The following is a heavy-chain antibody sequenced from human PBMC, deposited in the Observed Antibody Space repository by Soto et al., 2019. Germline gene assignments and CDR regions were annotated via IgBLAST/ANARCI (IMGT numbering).Heavy chain of an antibody. V-gene: IGHV1-69*13. CDR1: GGTFSSYA. J-gene: IGHJ4*02. Sequence: SVEVSSKASGGTFSSYAISWVRQAPGQGLEWMGGIIPIFGTANYAQKFQGRVTITADESTSTAYMELSSLRSEDTAVYYCASGGQTEYVFDYWGQGTLVTVSS. CDR2: IIPIFGTA. CDR3: ASGGQTEYVFDY. D-gene: IGHD1-26*01.